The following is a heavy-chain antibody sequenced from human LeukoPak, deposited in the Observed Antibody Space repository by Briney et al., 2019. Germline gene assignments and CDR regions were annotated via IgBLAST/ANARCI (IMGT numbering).Heavy chain of an antibody. CDR1: GGSISSSSYY. Sequence: SETLSLTCTVSGGSISSSSYYWGWIRQPPGKGLEWIGSIYYSGSTYYNPSLKSRVTISVDTSKNQFSLKLSSVTAADTAVYYCARQGEVTMVRGLIWEPLEPDNWFDPWGQGTLVTVSS. CDR2: IYYSGST. J-gene: IGHJ5*02. CDR3: ARQGEVTMVRGLIWEPLEPDNWFDP. V-gene: IGHV4-39*01. D-gene: IGHD3-10*01.